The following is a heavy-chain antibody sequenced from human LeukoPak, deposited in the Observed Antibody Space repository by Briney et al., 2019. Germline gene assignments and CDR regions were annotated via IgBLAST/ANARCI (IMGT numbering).Heavy chain of an antibody. D-gene: IGHD6-19*01. CDR2: IYSGDNT. Sequence: PGGSLRLSCAASGFTVSSTYMSWVRQAPGKGLEWVSIIYSGDNTYYADSVKGRFIISRDNSKNTLYPQMNSLRAEDTAVYYCAKFSASSEAGYWGQGTLVTVSS. CDR3: AKFSASSEAGY. V-gene: IGHV3-53*01. CDR1: GFTVSSTY. J-gene: IGHJ4*02.